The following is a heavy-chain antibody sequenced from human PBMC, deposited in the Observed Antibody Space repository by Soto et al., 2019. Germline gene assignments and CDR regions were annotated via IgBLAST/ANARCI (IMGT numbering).Heavy chain of an antibody. D-gene: IGHD6-25*01. J-gene: IGHJ6*02. CDR3: AKEGAAAVYYYYGMDV. Sequence: EVQLLESGGGLVQPGGSLRLSCAASGFTFSSYAMSWVRQAPGKGLEWVSAISGSGGSTYYADSVKGRFTISRDNSKNPRYLQMNSLRAEDTAVYYCAKEGAAAVYYYYGMDVWGQGTTVTVSS. V-gene: IGHV3-23*01. CDR1: GFTFSSYA. CDR2: ISGSGGST.